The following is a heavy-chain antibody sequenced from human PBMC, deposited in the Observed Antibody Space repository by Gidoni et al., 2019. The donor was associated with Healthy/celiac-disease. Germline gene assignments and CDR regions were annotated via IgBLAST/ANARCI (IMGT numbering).Heavy chain of an antibody. CDR2: IRSSSSYI. Sequence: EVQLVDSGGGLGKPVGSLRLPCAASVFTFSSSSTNWVRPAQGKGLEWVSSIRSSSSYICYEDSVKGRFTISRDNAKNSLYLQMNSLRAEDTAVDYCARALLTAPGIAAACGDDYWGQGTLVTVSS. CDR3: ARALLTAPGIAAACGDDY. J-gene: IGHJ4*02. CDR1: VFTFSSSS. D-gene: IGHD6-13*01. V-gene: IGHV3-21*01.